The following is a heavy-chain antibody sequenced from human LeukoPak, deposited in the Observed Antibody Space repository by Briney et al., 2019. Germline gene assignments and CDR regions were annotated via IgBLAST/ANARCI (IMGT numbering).Heavy chain of an antibody. CDR2: ISGSGGST. D-gene: IGHD3-10*01. CDR3: AKAPARNYYGSGEGGYFDY. V-gene: IGHV3-23*01. Sequence: PGGPLRLSCAASGFTFSSYAMSWVRPAPGKGLEWVSAISGSGGSTYYADSVKGRFTISRDNSKNTLYLQMNSLRAEVTAVYYCAKAPARNYYGSGEGGYFDYWGQGTLVTVSS. J-gene: IGHJ4*02. CDR1: GFTFSSYA.